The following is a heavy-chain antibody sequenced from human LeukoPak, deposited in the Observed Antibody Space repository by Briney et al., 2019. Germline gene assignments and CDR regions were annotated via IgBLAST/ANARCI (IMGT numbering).Heavy chain of an antibody. CDR1: GFILSSDA. V-gene: IGHV3-21*01. D-gene: IGHD5-24*01. J-gene: IGHJ6*03. CDR3: AREGEMATNRPRDYYYYMDV. Sequence: PGGSLRLSCAASGFILSSDAMHWVRQAPGKGLEWVSSISSSGSYTYFADSVKGRFTISRDNAKSSLYLQMNSLRAEDTAVYYCAREGEMATNRPRDYYYYMDVWGKGTTVTVSS. CDR2: ISSSGSYT.